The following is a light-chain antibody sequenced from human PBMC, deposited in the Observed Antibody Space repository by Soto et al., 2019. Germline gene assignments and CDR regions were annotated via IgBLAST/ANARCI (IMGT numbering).Light chain of an antibody. V-gene: IGKV3-20*01. J-gene: IGKJ1*01. CDR2: GAS. CDR3: QHYANTPLT. CDR1: QSISGTY. Sequence: ELVLTQSPDTLSLSPGERATLSCRASQSISGTYLGWYQQKPGQAPRLVIYGASSRATGIPDRFSGSGSGKDFTLTISRLETVDFAVYFCQHYANTPLTFGRGTQVE.